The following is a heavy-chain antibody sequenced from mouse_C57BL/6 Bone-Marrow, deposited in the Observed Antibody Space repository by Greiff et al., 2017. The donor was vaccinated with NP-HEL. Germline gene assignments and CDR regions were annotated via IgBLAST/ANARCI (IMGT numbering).Heavy chain of an antibody. CDR2: ISSGGSYT. J-gene: IGHJ2*01. Sequence: EVKLVESGGDLVKPGGSLKLSCAASGFTFSSYGMSWVRQTPDKRLEWVATISSGGSYTYYPDSVKGRFTISRDNAKNTLYLQMSSLKSKDTAMYYCARHGGYYGNFDYWGQGTTLTVSS. CDR1: GFTFSSYG. V-gene: IGHV5-6*01. CDR3: ARHGGYYGNFDY. D-gene: IGHD2-1*01.